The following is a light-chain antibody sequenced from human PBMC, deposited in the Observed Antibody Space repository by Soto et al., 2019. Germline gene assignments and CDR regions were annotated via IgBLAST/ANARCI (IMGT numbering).Light chain of an antibody. Sequence: QSALTQPRSVSGSPGQSVTISCTGTSSDVGGYNYVSWYQHHPGKAPKLMIYDVSKRPSGVPDRFSGSKSGNTASLTISGLQAEDEADYYCCSYAGSYTPWVFGGGTQLTVL. CDR3: CSYAGSYTPWV. CDR1: SSDVGGYNY. V-gene: IGLV2-11*01. CDR2: DVS. J-gene: IGLJ3*02.